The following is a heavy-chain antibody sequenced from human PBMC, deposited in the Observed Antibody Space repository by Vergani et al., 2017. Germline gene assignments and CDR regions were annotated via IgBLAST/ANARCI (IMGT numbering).Heavy chain of an antibody. CDR3: ARDTGDYYYYGMDV. D-gene: IGHD2-8*02. CDR2: IYSGGST. CDR1: GFTFSSNY. Sequence: VQLVESGGGVVQPGRSLRLSCAASGFTFSSNYMSWVRQAPGKGLEWVSVIYSGGSTYYADSVKGRFTISRDNSKNTLYLQMNSLRAEDTAVYYCARDTGDYYYYGMDVWGQGTTVTVSS. V-gene: IGHV3-66*01. J-gene: IGHJ6*02.